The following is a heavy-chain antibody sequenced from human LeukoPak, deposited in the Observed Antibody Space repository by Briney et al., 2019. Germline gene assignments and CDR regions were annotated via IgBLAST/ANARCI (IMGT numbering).Heavy chain of an antibody. J-gene: IGHJ4*02. CDR3: ARGRRITIFGVVSCYFDY. D-gene: IGHD3-3*01. CDR1: GFTFSSYS. CDR2: ISSSSSTI. V-gene: IGHV3-48*02. Sequence: PGGSLRLSCAASGFTFSSYSMNWVRQAPGKGLEWVSYISSSSSTIYYADSVKGRFTISRDNAKNSLYLQMNSLRDEDTAVYYCARGRRITIFGVVSCYFDYWGQGTLVTVSS.